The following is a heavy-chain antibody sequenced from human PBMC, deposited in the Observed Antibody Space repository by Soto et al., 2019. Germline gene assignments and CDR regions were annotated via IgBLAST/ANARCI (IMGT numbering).Heavy chain of an antibody. V-gene: IGHV5-51*01. Sequence: PGESLKISCKGSGYSFTSYWIGWVRQMHGKGLEWMGIIYPGDSDTRCSPSFQGQVTISADKSISTAYLQWSSLKASDTAMYYCARHDGIVPDNPELRFLEWSPYYYYYMDVWGKGTTVTVSS. J-gene: IGHJ6*03. CDR3: ARHDGIVPDNPELRFLEWSPYYYYYMDV. D-gene: IGHD3-3*01. CDR2: IYPGDSDT. CDR1: GYSFTSYW.